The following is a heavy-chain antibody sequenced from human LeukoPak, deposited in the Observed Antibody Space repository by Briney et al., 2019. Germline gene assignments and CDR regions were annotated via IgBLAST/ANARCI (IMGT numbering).Heavy chain of an antibody. CDR1: GFTFTSYS. D-gene: IGHD1-26*01. Sequence: GGSLRLSCAASGFTFTSYSMNWVRQAPGKGLEWVSTISGGGGSTYYADSVKGRFTISRDNSKNMLYLQVNSLRAEDTAVYYCAKGGKWDVTPFDYWGQGTLVTVSS. CDR3: AKGGKWDVTPFDY. V-gene: IGHV3-23*01. J-gene: IGHJ4*02. CDR2: ISGGGGST.